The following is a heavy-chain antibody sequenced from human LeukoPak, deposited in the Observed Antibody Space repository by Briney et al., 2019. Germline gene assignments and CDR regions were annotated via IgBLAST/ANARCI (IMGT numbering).Heavy chain of an antibody. CDR1: GVPISTCY. CDR3: ARDTSYYDSSGYRVGWFDP. V-gene: IGHV4-59*01. D-gene: IGHD3-22*01. J-gene: IGHJ5*02. Sequence: SETLSLTCSVSGVPISTCYWSWLRQSPGKGLEWIAYVYYNGDILYNPSLKSRVSISLDTSKNQVSLSVTSVTAADTAVYYCARDTSYYDSSGYRVGWFDPWGQGMLVTVSS. CDR2: VYYNGDI.